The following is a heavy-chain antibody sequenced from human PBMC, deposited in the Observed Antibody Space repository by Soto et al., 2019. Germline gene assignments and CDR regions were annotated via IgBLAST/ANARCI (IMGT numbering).Heavy chain of an antibody. CDR1: GFTFSTFA. CDR3: ARSSAVITTLDYFDY. CDR2: ILGRGDT. J-gene: IGHJ4*02. V-gene: IGHV3-23*01. Sequence: WGSLRLSCAASGFTFSTFAMSWVRQAPGKGLEWVSGILGRGDTYYEESVKGRFTISRDNSKNTVFLQLNSLRVEDTAIYYCARSSAVITTLDYFDYWGQGTLVTVSS. D-gene: IGHD3-22*01.